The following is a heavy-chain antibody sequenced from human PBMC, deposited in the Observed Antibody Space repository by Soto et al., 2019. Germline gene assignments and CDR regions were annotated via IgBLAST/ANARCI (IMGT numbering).Heavy chain of an antibody. CDR1: GFTFSSYS. CDR3: ARDLECSSTSCYTDYGMDV. J-gene: IGHJ6*02. CDR2: ISSSSSYI. Sequence: EVQLVESGGGLVKPGGSLRLSCAASGFTFSSYSMNWVRQAPGKGLEWVSSISSSSSYIYYADSVKGRFTISRDNAKNSLYLQMNSLRAEDTAVYYCARDLECSSTSCYTDYGMDVWGQGTTVTVSS. V-gene: IGHV3-21*01. D-gene: IGHD2-2*02.